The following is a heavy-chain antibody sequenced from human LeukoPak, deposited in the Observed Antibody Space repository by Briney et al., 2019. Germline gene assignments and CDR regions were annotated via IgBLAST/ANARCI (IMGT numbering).Heavy chain of an antibody. J-gene: IGHJ4*02. Sequence: SETLSLTCTVSGDSISSYYWSWIRPPPGKGLEWIGYIYYSGSTNYNPSLKSRVTMSVDTSKNQFSLRLSSVTAADTAVYYCARGRWGIAAAGTSYWGQGTLVAVSS. D-gene: IGHD6-13*01. V-gene: IGHV4-59*01. CDR2: IYYSGST. CDR3: ARGRWGIAAAGTSY. CDR1: GDSISSYY.